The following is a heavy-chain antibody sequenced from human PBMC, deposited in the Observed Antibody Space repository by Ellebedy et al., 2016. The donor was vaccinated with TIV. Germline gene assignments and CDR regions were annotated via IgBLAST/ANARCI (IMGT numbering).Heavy chain of an antibody. D-gene: IGHD6-19*01. CDR2: VTHTGTST. CDR1: GFTFINYA. J-gene: IGHJ4*02. CDR3: AKVASGWPRAPFDS. Sequence: GGSLRLSCAASGFTFINYALTWVRQGPGKRLEWISTVTHTGTSTYYADSVKGRFTISRDNSKNTLYLQMNSLSVEDTAIYFCAKVASGWPRAPFDSWGQGTLVTVSS. V-gene: IGHV3-23*01.